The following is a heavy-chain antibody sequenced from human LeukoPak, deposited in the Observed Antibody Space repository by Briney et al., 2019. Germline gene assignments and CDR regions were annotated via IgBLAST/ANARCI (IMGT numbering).Heavy chain of an antibody. CDR1: GFTFSSYA. CDR3: ARDAPITGTTDYFDY. D-gene: IGHD1-20*01. Sequence: GGSLRLSCAASGFTFSSYAMHWVRQAPAKGLEWVAVISYDGSNKYYADSAKGRFTISRDNSKNTLYLQMNSLRAEDTAVYYCARDAPITGTTDYFDYWGQGTLVTVSS. V-gene: IGHV3-30*04. CDR2: ISYDGSNK. J-gene: IGHJ4*02.